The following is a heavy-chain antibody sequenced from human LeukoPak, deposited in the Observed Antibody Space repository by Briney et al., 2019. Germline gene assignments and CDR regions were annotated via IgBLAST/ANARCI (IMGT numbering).Heavy chain of an antibody. J-gene: IGHJ4*02. Sequence: SETLSLTCTVSGGSISSSSYYWSWIRQPPGKGLEWIGYIYYSESTNYNPSLKSRVTISVDTSKNQFSLNLNSVTAADTAVYYCARDVVAAYFDYWGQGTLVTVSS. CDR3: ARDVVAAYFDY. V-gene: IGHV4-61*01. D-gene: IGHD2-15*01. CDR2: IYYSEST. CDR1: GGSISSSSYY.